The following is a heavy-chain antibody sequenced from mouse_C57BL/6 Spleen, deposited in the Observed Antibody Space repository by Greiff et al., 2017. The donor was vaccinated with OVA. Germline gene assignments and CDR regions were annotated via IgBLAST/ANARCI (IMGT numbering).Heavy chain of an antibody. V-gene: IGHV1-69*01. J-gene: IGHJ4*01. CDR1: GYTFTSYW. CDR2: IDPSDSYT. CDR3: ARAYYSTYYYAMDY. D-gene: IGHD2-12*01. Sequence: LQQPGAELVMPGASVKLSCKASGYTFTSYWMHWVKQRPGQGLEWIGEIDPSDSYTNYNQKFKGKSTLTVDKSSSTAYMQLSSLTSEDSAVYYCARAYYSTYYYAMDYWGQGTSVTVSS.